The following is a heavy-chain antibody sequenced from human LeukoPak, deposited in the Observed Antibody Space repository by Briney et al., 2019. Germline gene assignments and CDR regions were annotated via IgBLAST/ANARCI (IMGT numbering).Heavy chain of an antibody. Sequence: ASVKVSCKASGGTFTSYDINWVRQALGQGLEWMGDTSNYAQKFQGRVTITTDESTSTASMELSSLEYEDTAIYYCASLLGYCTRSSCYEVDSWGQGTLVTVSS. D-gene: IGHD2-2*01. J-gene: IGHJ4*02. V-gene: IGHV1-69*05. CDR1: GGTFTSYD. CDR3: ASLLGYCTRSSCYEVDS. CDR2: DTS.